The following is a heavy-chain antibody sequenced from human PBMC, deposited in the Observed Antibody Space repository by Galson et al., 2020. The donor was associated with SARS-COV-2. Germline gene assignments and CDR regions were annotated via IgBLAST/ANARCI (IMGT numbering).Heavy chain of an antibody. CDR2: IYYSGST. J-gene: IGHJ6*02. CDR1: GGSISSYY. V-gene: IGHV4-59*01. Sequence: SETLSLTCTASGGSISSYYRTWIRQPPGKGLEWIGYIYYSGSTNYNPSLKSRVTISVDTSKNQFSLKLSSVTAADTAVYYCAGSQGTLDLYGMDVWGQGTTVTVFS. D-gene: IGHD3-3*01. CDR3: AGSQGTLDLYGMDV.